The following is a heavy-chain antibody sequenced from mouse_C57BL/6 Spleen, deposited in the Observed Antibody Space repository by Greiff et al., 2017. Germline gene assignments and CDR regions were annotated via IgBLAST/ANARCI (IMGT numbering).Heavy chain of an antibody. V-gene: IGHV3-6*01. J-gene: IGHJ2*01. Sequence: EVQRVESGPGLVKPSQSLSLTCSVTGYSITSGYYWNWIRQFPGNKLEWMGYISYDGSNNYNPSLKNRISITRDTSKNQFFLKLNSVTTEDTATYYCARGFLDYDICFDYWGQGTTLTVSS. CDR1: GYSITSGYY. D-gene: IGHD2-4*01. CDR3: ARGFLDYDICFDY. CDR2: ISYDGSN.